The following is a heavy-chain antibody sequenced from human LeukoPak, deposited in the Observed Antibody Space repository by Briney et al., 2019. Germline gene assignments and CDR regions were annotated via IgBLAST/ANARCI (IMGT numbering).Heavy chain of an antibody. J-gene: IGHJ4*02. Sequence: ASVNVSCKASGYTFPSYFMHWVRQAPGQGLEWMGIINPTGGSTTYAQKFQGRVTMTRDTSTSTVYMELSSLRSDDTAVYYCARTAARRFDYWGQGTLVTVSS. V-gene: IGHV1-46*01. CDR2: INPTGGST. CDR3: ARTAARRFDY. CDR1: GYTFPSYF. D-gene: IGHD6-6*01.